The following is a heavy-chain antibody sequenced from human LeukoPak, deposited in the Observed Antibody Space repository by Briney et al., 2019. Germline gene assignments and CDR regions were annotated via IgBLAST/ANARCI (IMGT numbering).Heavy chain of an antibody. CDR1: GGSVSSAGYY. J-gene: IGHJ4*02. CDR2: IYYSGST. CDR3: ARHPVAVSRGANFDY. V-gene: IGHV4-39*01. Sequence: SETLSLTCTVSGGSVSSAGYYWGWIRQPPGKGLEWIGSIYYSGSTYYNPSLRNRVTISVDTSMSQFSLNLTSVTAGETAVYYCARHPVAVSRGANFDYWGPGTLVTASS. D-gene: IGHD6-19*01.